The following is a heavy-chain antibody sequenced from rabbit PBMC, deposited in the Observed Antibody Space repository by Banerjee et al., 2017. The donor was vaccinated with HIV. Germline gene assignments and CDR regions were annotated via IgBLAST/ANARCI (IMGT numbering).Heavy chain of an antibody. CDR1: GFFFSDRDV. J-gene: IGHJ4*01. CDR2: INTATNKA. D-gene: IGHD3-1*01. V-gene: IGHV1S45*01. Sequence: QEQLEESGGGLVKPEGSLTLTCKASGFFFSDRDVMCWVRQAPGKGLEWIACINTATNKAVYASWAKGRFTISSHNAQNTLYLQLNSLTAADTATYFCVRDTWHFKLWGQGTLVTVS. CDR3: VRDTWHFKL.